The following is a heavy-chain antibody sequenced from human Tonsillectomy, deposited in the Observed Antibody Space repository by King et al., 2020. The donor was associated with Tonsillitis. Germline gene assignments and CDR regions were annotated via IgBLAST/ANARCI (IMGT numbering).Heavy chain of an antibody. CDR2: ISYDGNNK. CDR3: AREASATTVTTSWFDP. V-gene: IGHV3-30*04. D-gene: IGHD4-17*01. Sequence: VQLVESGGGVVQPGRSLRLSCAASGFTFSSYAVHWVRQAPGKGLEWVAVISYDGNNKYFADSVKGRFTISRDNSKNTLYLQMNSLRPADTAVYYCAREASATTVTTSWFDPWGQGTLVTVSS. J-gene: IGHJ5*02. CDR1: GFTFSSYA.